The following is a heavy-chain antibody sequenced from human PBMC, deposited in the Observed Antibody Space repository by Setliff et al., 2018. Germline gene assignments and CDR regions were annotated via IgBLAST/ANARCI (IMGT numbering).Heavy chain of an antibody. J-gene: IGHJ6*03. CDR3: ARGDFYYYFYMDV. CDR2: INPNSGGT. CDR1: GYIFTSYG. Sequence: ASVKVSCKASGYIFTSYGFSWVRQAPGQGLEWMGRINPNSGGTNYAQKFQGRVTMTRDTSISTAYMEMSSLRSEDTAIYYCARGDFYYYFYMDVWGKGTTVTVS. V-gene: IGHV1-2*06.